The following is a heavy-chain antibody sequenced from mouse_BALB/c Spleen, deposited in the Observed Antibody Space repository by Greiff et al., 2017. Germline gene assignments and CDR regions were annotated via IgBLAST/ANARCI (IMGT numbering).Heavy chain of an antibody. Sequence: EVMLVESGGGLVKPGGSLKLSCAASGFTFSSYTMSWVRQTPEKRLEWVATISSGGSYTYYPDSVKGRFTISRDNAKNTLYLQMSSLKSEDTAMYYCTGDSSGYGGFAYWGQGTLVTVSA. CDR1: GFTFSSYT. D-gene: IGHD3-1*01. J-gene: IGHJ3*01. CDR3: TGDSSGYGGFAY. CDR2: ISSGGSYT. V-gene: IGHV5-6-4*01.